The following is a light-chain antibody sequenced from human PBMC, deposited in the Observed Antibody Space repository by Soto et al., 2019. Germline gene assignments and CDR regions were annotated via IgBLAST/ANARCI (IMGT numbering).Light chain of an antibody. J-gene: IGKJ1*01. V-gene: IGKV1-39*01. Sequence: VQMTQYPSSLSASVGDRVTITCRASQSVFNYLHWYQQKPGRAPNLLIYDISTLQSGVPSRFSGSGSGTDFTLTISSLQHEDFATYYCQQSYYNPTFGQGTKVDVK. CDR2: DIS. CDR1: QSVFNY. CDR3: QQSYYNPT.